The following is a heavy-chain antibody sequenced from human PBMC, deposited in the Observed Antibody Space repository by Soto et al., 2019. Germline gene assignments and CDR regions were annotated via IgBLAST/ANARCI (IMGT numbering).Heavy chain of an antibody. V-gene: IGHV3-30*18. D-gene: IGHD3-3*01. Sequence: PGGSLRLSCAASGFTFSSYGMHWVRQAPGKGLEWVAVISYDGSNKYYADSVKGRFTISRDNSKNTLYLQMNSLRAEDTAVYYCAKDRPDDFWSGFDPGNIDYGMDVWGQGTTVTVSS. CDR2: ISYDGSNK. CDR1: GFTFSSYG. J-gene: IGHJ6*02. CDR3: AKDRPDDFWSGFDPGNIDYGMDV.